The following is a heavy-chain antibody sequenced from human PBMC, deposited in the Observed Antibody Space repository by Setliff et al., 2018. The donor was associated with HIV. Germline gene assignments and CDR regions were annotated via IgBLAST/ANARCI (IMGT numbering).Heavy chain of an antibody. CDR3: AKVGA. Sequence: PGGSLRLSCAASGFTFGSYWMSWVRQAPGKGLEWLSYISHNAKTIYYADSVKGRFTVSRDNSNNTVYLQMNSLRAEDTAMYYCAKVGAWGQGTLVTVSS. CDR2: ISHNAKTI. V-gene: IGHV3-48*01. CDR1: GFTFGSYW. J-gene: IGHJ4*02.